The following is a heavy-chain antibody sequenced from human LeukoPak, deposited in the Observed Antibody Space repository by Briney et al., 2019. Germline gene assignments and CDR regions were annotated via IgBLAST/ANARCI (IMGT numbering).Heavy chain of an antibody. Sequence: GSSVKVSCKASGGTFSSYAISGVRQAPGQGLEWMGGIIPIFGTANYAQKFQGRVTITADESTSTAYMELSSLRSEDTAVYYCATGSLGEFGSRYYGMDVWGKGTTVTVSS. V-gene: IGHV1-69*01. CDR3: ATGSLGEFGSRYYGMDV. CDR2: IIPIFGTA. CDR1: GGTFSSYA. J-gene: IGHJ6*04. D-gene: IGHD3-16*01.